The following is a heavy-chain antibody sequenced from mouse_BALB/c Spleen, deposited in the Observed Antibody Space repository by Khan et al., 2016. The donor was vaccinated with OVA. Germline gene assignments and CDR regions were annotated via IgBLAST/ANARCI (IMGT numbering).Heavy chain of an antibody. CDR2: IIPSTVYT. CDR3: ARDFHYYGSRGAMDN. V-gene: IGHV1-4*01. Sequence: QVQLQQSGAELARPGASVKMSCKASGYTFTSYTMHWVKQRPGQGLEWLGYIIPSTVYTNYNQKFKDKATLTADKSSSTAYMQLSSLTSEDSAVYYSARDFHYYGSRGAMDNWGQGTSVTGSS. J-gene: IGHJ4*01. D-gene: IGHD1-1*01. CDR1: GYTFTSYT.